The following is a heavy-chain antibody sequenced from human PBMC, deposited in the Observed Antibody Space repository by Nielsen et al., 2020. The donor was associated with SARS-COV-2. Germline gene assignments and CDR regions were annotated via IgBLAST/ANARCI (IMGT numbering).Heavy chain of an antibody. CDR3: ARNAEGLRYFDWWGSNWFDP. J-gene: IGHJ5*02. Sequence: VRQAPGKGLEWVSDINWNGGSTGYADSVKGRFTISRDNAKNSLYLQMNSLRAEDTALYHCARNAEGLRYFDWWGSNWFDPWGQGTLVTVSS. D-gene: IGHD3-9*01. CDR2: INWNGGST. V-gene: IGHV3-20*01.